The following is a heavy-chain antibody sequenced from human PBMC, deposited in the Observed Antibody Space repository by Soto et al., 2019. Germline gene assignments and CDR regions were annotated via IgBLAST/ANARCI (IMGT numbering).Heavy chain of an antibody. J-gene: IGHJ4*02. CDR2: IKSKIDGGTT. D-gene: IGHD3-22*01. CDR3: TTLVYYDSSY. CDR1: GFTFSNAW. V-gene: IGHV3-15*07. Sequence: GGSLRLSCAASGFTFSNAWMNWVRQAPGKGLEWVGRIKSKIDGGTTDYAAPVKGRFTISRDDSKNTLYLQMNRLKTEDTGVYYCTTLVYYDSSYWGQGTLVTVSS.